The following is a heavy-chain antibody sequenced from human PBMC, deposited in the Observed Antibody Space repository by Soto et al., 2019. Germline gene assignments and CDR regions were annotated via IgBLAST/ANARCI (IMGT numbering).Heavy chain of an antibody. J-gene: IGHJ5*02. D-gene: IGHD1-20*01. Sequence: SETLSLTCTVSGDSINSDYWSWVRQPPGKGLEWIGYIYNSGSTNYNPSLKSRVTISVDTSKNQFSLKLSSVTAADTAVYYCARDRYHISGTTWHWFDPWGQGTLVTVSS. V-gene: IGHV4-59*01. CDR1: GDSINSDY. CDR3: ARDRYHISGTTWHWFDP. CDR2: IYNSGST.